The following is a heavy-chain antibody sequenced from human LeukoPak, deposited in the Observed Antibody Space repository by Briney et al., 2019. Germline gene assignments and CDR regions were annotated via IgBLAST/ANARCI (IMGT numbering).Heavy chain of an antibody. CDR3: ARDQGDYGGNSRYWYFDL. V-gene: IGHV3-48*04. CDR1: GLTFSNYA. D-gene: IGHD4-23*01. Sequence: GGSLRLSCAASGLTFSNYAMSWVRQAPGKGLEWVSYISSSSSTIYYADSVKGRFTISRDNAKNSLYLQMNSLRTEDTAVHYCARDQGDYGGNSRYWYFDLWGRGTLVTVSS. J-gene: IGHJ2*01. CDR2: ISSSSSTI.